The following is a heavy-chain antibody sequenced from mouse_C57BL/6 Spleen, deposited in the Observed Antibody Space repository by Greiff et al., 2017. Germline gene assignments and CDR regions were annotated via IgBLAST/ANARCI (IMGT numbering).Heavy chain of an antibody. CDR1: GYTFTTYP. J-gene: IGHJ4*01. CDR3: ARQGIYDGYYGYAMDY. V-gene: IGHV1-47*01. CDR2: FHPYNDDT. Sequence: VKLQESGAELVKPGASVKMSCKASGYTFTTYPIEWMKQNHGKSLEWIGNFHPYNDDTKYNEKFKGKATLTVEKSSSTVYLELSRLTSDDSAVYYCARQGIYDGYYGYAMDYGGQGTSVTVSS. D-gene: IGHD2-3*01.